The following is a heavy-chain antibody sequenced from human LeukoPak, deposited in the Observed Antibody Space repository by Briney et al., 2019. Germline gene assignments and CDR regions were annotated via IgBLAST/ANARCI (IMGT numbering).Heavy chain of an antibody. Sequence: GGSLRLSCAASGFTFSIYWMHWVRQAPGKGLVWVSRINSDGSSTNYADSVKGRLTISRDNAKNTLYLQMNSVRAEDTAVYYCVRDARYRFDYWGQGTLVTVSS. J-gene: IGHJ4*02. V-gene: IGHV3-74*01. CDR2: INSDGSST. D-gene: IGHD1-1*01. CDR1: GFTFSIYW. CDR3: VRDARYRFDY.